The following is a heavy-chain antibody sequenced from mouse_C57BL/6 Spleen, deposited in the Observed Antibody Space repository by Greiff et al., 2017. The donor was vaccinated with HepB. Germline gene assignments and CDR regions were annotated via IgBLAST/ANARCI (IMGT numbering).Heavy chain of an antibody. D-gene: IGHD1-1*01. CDR2: IYPRSGNT. CDR3: ARITTVVATEARYFDV. CDR1: GYTFTSYG. V-gene: IGHV1-81*01. Sequence: QVQLQQSGAELARPGASVKLSCKASGYTFTSYGISWVKQRTGQGLEWIGEIYPRSGNTYYNEKFKGKATLTADKSSSTAYMELRNLTSEDSAVYFCARITTVVATEARYFDVWGTGTTVTVSS. J-gene: IGHJ1*03.